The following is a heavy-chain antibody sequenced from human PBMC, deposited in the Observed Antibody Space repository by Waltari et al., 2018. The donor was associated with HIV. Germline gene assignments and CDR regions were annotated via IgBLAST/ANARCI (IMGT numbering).Heavy chain of an antibody. CDR1: GGSISSYY. Sequence: QVQLQESGPGLVKPSETLSLTCTVSGGSISSYYWSWIRQPPGKGLEWIGYISYSGSTNYNPSLKSRVTISVDTSKNQFSLKLSSVTAADTAVYYCARDRTPYGMDVWGQGTTVTVSS. J-gene: IGHJ6*02. CDR3: ARDRTPYGMDV. D-gene: IGHD2-15*01. CDR2: ISYSGST. V-gene: IGHV4-59*01.